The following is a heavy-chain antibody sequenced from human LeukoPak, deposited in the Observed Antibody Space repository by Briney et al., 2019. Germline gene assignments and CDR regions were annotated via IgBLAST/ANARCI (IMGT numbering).Heavy chain of an antibody. Sequence: GGSLRLSCAVSGITLSNYGMTWVRQAPGKGLEWVSSISSSSSYIYYADSVKGRFTISRDNAKNSLYLQMNSLRAEDTAVYYCARGGSGWYGVYWGQGTLVTVSS. J-gene: IGHJ4*02. CDR3: ARGGSGWYGVY. D-gene: IGHD6-19*01. CDR1: GITLSNYG. V-gene: IGHV3-21*01. CDR2: ISSSSSYI.